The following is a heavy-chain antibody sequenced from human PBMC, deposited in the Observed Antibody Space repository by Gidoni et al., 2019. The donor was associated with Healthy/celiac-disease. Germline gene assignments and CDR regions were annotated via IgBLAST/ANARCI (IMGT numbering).Heavy chain of an antibody. Sequence: QVQLVQSGAEVKKPGASVKVSCNASGYTFPSYDINWVRQATGHGLEWMGWMNPNSGNTGYAQKFQGRVTMTRNTSISTAYMELSSLRSEDTAVYYCARGINTILEWLWEVDYWGQGTLVTVSS. V-gene: IGHV1-8*01. CDR3: ARGINTILEWLWEVDY. CDR1: GYTFPSYD. CDR2: MNPNSGNT. D-gene: IGHD3-3*01. J-gene: IGHJ4*02.